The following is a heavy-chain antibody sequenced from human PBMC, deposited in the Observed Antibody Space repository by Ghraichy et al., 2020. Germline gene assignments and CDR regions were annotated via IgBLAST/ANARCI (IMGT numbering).Heavy chain of an antibody. J-gene: IGHJ5*02. V-gene: IGHV1-18*04. CDR3: ARDPAPRYYYDSSGYKGAWFDP. CDR1: GYTFTSYG. CDR2: ISAYNGNT. Sequence: ASVKVSCKASGYTFTSYGISWVRQAPGQGLEWMGWISAYNGNTNYAQKLQGRVTMTTDTSTSTAYMELRSLRSDDTAVYYCARDPAPRYYYDSSGYKGAWFDPWGQGTLVTVSS. D-gene: IGHD3-22*01.